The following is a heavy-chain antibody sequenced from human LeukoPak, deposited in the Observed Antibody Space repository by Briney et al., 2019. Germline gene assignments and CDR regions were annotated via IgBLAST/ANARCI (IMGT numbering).Heavy chain of an antibody. V-gene: IGHV1-46*03. CDR3: ARSRRITIFGVVRRSGNWFDP. J-gene: IGHJ5*02. CDR1: GYTFTSYY. Sequence: ASVKASCKASGYTFTSYYMHWVRQAPGQGLEWMGIINPSGGSTSYAQKFQGRVTMTRDTSTSTVYMELSSLRSEDTAVYYCARSRRITIFGVVRRSGNWFDPWGQGTLVTVSS. D-gene: IGHD3-3*01. CDR2: INPSGGST.